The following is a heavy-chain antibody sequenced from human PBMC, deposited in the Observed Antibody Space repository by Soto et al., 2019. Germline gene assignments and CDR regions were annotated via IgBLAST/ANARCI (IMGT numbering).Heavy chain of an antibody. CDR3: ARDENGQTGNYYYYYMDV. V-gene: IGHV4-59*01. CDR1: GASISSYY. CDR2: IYYSGST. Sequence: SETLSLTCTVSGASISSYYWSWIRQPPGKGLEWIGYIYYSGSTNYNPSLKSRVTISIDTSKNQFSLKLSSVTAADTAVYYCARDENGQTGNYYYYYMDVWGKGTTVTVSS. D-gene: IGHD7-27*01. J-gene: IGHJ6*03.